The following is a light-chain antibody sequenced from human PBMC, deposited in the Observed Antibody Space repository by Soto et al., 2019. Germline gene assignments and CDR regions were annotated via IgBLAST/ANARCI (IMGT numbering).Light chain of an antibody. V-gene: IGKV1-5*01. CDR2: DAS. Sequence: DIQMTQSPSTLSASVGDRVTITCRASQSISSSLAWYKQKPGKAPKLLIYDASNLESGVPSILSGSGSGTEFTLTISSMTPDDFATYYCQQYSNYSTFGHGTKVDIK. CDR3: QQYSNYST. J-gene: IGKJ1*01. CDR1: QSISSS.